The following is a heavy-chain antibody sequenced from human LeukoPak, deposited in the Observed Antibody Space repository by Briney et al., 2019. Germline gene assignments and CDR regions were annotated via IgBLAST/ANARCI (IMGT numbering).Heavy chain of an antibody. CDR2: IKQDGSEK. D-gene: IGHD3-22*01. V-gene: IGHV3-7*01. CDR3: ARDVLYYYDSSAFNDAFDI. CDR1: GFTFSSYW. Sequence: GGSLRLSCAASGFTFSSYWMSWVRQAPGKGLEWVANIKQDGSEKYYVDSVKGRFTISRDNAKNSLYLQMNSLRAEDTAVYYYARDVLYYYDSSAFNDAFDIWGQGTMVTVSS. J-gene: IGHJ3*02.